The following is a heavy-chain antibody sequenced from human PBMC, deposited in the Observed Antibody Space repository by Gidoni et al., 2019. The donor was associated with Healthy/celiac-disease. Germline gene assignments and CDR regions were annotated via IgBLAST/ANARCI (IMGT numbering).Heavy chain of an antibody. V-gene: IGHV1-46*01. D-gene: IGHD3-16*02. CDR1: GYPFTSYY. CDR2: INPSGGST. J-gene: IGHJ4*02. CDR3: ARDFKWQGELSY. Sequence: QVQLVQSGAEVKKPGASVKVSCKASGYPFTSYYMHWVRQAPGQGLEWMGIINPSGGSTSYAQKFQGRVTMTRDTSTSTVYMELSSLRSEDTAVYYCARDFKWQGELSYWGQGTLVTVSS.